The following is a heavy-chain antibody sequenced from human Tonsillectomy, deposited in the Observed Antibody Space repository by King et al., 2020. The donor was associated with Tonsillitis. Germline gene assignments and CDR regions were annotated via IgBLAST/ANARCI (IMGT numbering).Heavy chain of an antibody. V-gene: IGHV4-61*02. CDR1: GASISSGSTY. Sequence: VQLQESGPGLVRPSQTLSLTCTVSGASISSGSTYWSWIRQPAGQGLEWIGRFYTSGTIDYNPSLKSRVIMSVDTSKNQFFLRLSSVTAADTGVYYCATEGDGFPDTFDLWGQGTMVAVSS. J-gene: IGHJ3*01. CDR3: ATEGDGFPDTFDL. CDR2: FYTSGTI. D-gene: IGHD5-24*01.